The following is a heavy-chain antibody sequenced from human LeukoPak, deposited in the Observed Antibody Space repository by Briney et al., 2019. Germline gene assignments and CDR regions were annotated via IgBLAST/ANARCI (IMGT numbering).Heavy chain of an antibody. CDR3: AKDGTTGYGMDV. Sequence: GGSLRLSCAASGYTFSSYGMHWVRQAPGKGLEWVAVIWFDGSNKYYADSVKGRFTISRDNSKNTLYLQMSSLRAEDTALYYCAKDGTTGYGMDVWGQGTTVTIFS. V-gene: IGHV3-33*06. D-gene: IGHD1-1*01. J-gene: IGHJ6*02. CDR2: IWFDGSNK. CDR1: GYTFSSYG.